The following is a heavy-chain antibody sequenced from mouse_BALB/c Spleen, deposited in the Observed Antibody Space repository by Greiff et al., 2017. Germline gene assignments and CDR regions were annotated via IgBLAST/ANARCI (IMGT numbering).Heavy chain of an antibody. CDR1: GFSLTSYG. CDR3: ARGLRPVYYAMDY. CDR2: IWAGGST. Sequence: VQGVESGPGLVAPSQSLSITCTVSGFSLTSYGVHWVRQPPGKGLEWLGVIWAGGSTNYNSALMSRLSISKDNSKSQVFLKMNSLQTDDTAMYYCARGLRPVYYAMDYWGQGTSVTVSS. V-gene: IGHV2-9*02. D-gene: IGHD1-2*01. J-gene: IGHJ4*01.